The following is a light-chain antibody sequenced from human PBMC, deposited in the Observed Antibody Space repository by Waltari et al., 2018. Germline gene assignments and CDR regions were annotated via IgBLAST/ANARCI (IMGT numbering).Light chain of an antibody. J-gene: IGLJ1*01. CDR1: SLRSYS. V-gene: IGLV3-19*01. CDR3: NSRDSSINHHYV. Sequence: SSELTQDPAVSVALGQTVRITCQGDSLRSYSANWYQQKPGQAPILVIYGKNNRPSGIPARFSGSSSGGTASLTITGAQAEDEADYYCNSRDSSINHHYVFGSGTKVTAL. CDR2: GKN.